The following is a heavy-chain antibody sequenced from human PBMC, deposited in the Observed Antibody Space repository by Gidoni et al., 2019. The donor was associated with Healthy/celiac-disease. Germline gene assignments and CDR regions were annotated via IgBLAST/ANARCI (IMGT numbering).Heavy chain of an antibody. CDR3: ANFAGIAVVGRFDY. CDR2: ISGSGGST. CDR1: GFTFSSYA. V-gene: IGHV3-23*01. J-gene: IGHJ4*02. D-gene: IGHD6-19*01. Sequence: EVQLLESGGGSVQPGGSLRLSCGASGFTFSSYAMSWVRQAPGKGLEWVSGISGSGGSTYYADSVKGRFTISSDNSKNTLYLKMNSLRAEDTAVYYCANFAGIAVVGRFDYWSQGTLVTVSS.